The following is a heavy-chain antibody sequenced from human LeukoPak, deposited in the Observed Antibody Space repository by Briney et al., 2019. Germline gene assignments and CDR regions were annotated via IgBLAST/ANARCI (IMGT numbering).Heavy chain of an antibody. V-gene: IGHV4-39*07. Sequence: SETLSLTCSVSGGSISSSSDYCGWIRQPPGKGLVRIGSIYYSGSTYYNPSLKSRVTISVDTSKNQFSLKLSSVTAADTAVYYCARALWSREGGYWGQETLVTVSS. CDR1: GGSISSSSDY. J-gene: IGHJ4*02. D-gene: IGHD3-10*01. CDR3: ARALWSREGGY. CDR2: IYYSGST.